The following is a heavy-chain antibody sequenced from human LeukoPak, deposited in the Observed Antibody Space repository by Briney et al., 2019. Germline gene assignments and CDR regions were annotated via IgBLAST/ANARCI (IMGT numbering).Heavy chain of an antibody. CDR1: GYTFTSYY. CDR3: AREAYYYDSSGYSGFDY. CDR2: INPSGGST. V-gene: IGHV1-46*01. J-gene: IGHJ4*02. D-gene: IGHD3-22*01. Sequence: ASVKVSCKASGYTFTSYYMHWVRQAPGQGLEWMGIINPSGGSTSYAQKFQGRVTMTRDTSTSTVYMELSSLRPEDTAVYYCAREAYYYDSSGYSGFDYWGQGTLVTVSS.